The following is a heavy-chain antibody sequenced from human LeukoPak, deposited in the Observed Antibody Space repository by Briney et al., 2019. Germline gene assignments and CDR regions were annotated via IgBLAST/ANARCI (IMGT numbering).Heavy chain of an antibody. CDR3: ARVLKGVGIAVADKERFDP. CDR2: IYYSGST. J-gene: IGHJ5*02. D-gene: IGHD6-19*01. Sequence: SETLSLTGTVSGGSISSSSYYWGWIRQPPGKGLEWIGSIYYSGSTYYNPSLKSRVTISVDTSKNQFSLKLSSVTAADTAVYYCARVLKGVGIAVADKERFDPWGQGTLVTVSS. CDR1: GGSISSSSYY. V-gene: IGHV4-39*07.